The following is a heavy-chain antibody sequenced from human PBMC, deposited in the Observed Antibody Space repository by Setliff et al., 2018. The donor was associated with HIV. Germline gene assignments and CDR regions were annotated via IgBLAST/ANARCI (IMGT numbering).Heavy chain of an antibody. J-gene: IGHJ4*02. CDR3: AIPPLESTVTTANYFES. V-gene: IGHV4-34*01. CDR1: GGSFTHDY. CDR2: IDHTGRT. D-gene: IGHD4-17*01. Sequence: SGGSFTHDYWTWIRQAPGKGLEWIGEIDHTGRTDYNPSLKSRVTISIGASKFQFSLKLNSVTAADTAVYYCAIPPLESTVTTANYFESWGQGILVTVSS.